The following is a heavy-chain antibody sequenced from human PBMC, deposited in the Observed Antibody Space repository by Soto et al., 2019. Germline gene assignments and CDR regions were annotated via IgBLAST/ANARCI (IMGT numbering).Heavy chain of an antibody. V-gene: IGHV3-30*03. CDR2: ITIDGGNK. Sequence: GGSLRLSCAASGFAVSSYYMHLVRQSPGKGLEWAAAITIDGGNKVYGDSAKGRFTISRDNSKNTVDLQMNSLRVEDTGIYYCATVGLGVSSGGSGFDYWGQGTRVTV. D-gene: IGHD2-15*01. J-gene: IGHJ4*02. CDR3: ATVGLGVSSGGSGFDY. CDR1: GFAVSSYY.